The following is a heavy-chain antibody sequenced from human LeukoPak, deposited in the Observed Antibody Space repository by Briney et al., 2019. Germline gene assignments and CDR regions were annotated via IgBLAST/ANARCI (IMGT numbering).Heavy chain of an antibody. Sequence: SETLSLTCTVSGGSISSSSYYWGWIRQPPGKGLEWIGRIYYSGSTNYNPSLKSRVTLSVDTSKNQFSLNLNSVTAADTAVYYCASITFGGVLDYWGQGTLVTVSS. CDR2: IYYSGST. CDR3: ASITFGGVLDY. V-gene: IGHV4-39*07. J-gene: IGHJ4*02. D-gene: IGHD3-16*01. CDR1: GGSISSSSYY.